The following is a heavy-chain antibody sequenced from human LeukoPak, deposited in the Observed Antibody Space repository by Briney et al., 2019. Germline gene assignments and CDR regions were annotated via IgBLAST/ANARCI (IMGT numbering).Heavy chain of an antibody. CDR2: INSSSSYI. CDR1: GFTFSSYS. D-gene: IGHD3-9*01. J-gene: IGHJ6*02. CDR3: ARDSLGYDILTGYYPPRDYYYGMDV. V-gene: IGHV3-21*01. Sequence: GGSLRLSCAASGFTFSSYSMNWVRQAPGKGLEWVSSINSSSSYIYYADSVKGRFTISRDNAKNSLYLQMNSLRAEDTAVYYCARDSLGYDILTGYYPPRDYYYGMDVWGQGTTVTVSS.